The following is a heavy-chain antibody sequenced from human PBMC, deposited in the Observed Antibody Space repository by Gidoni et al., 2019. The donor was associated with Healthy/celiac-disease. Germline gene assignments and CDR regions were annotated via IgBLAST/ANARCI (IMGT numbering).Heavy chain of an antibody. Sequence: QVPLQQWGAGLLKPSETLSLTCAVYGGSFSGYYWSWIRQPPGKGLEWIGEINHSGSTNYNPSLKSRVTISVDTSKNQFSLKLSSVTAADTAVYYCARERSGSYDYWGQGTLVTVSS. CDR2: INHSGST. D-gene: IGHD1-26*01. J-gene: IGHJ4*02. CDR1: GGSFSGYY. V-gene: IGHV4-34*01. CDR3: ARERSGSYDY.